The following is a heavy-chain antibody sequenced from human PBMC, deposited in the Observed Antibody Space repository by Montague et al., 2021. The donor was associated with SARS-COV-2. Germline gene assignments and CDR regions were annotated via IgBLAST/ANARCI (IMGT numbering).Heavy chain of an antibody. CDR2: IDYSGTT. CDR3: ARHWGIAVVGN. J-gene: IGHJ4*02. CDR1: GGSITDRTYY. D-gene: IGHD6-13*01. V-gene: IGHV4-39*01. Sequence: SETLSLTCSVSGGSITDRTYYWGCIRQSPGKGLEWIGAIDYSGTTYYXXSLKSRVTISLDTAKNRFSLKMTSVTAADTAVYYCARHWGIAVVGNWGQGTLVTVSS.